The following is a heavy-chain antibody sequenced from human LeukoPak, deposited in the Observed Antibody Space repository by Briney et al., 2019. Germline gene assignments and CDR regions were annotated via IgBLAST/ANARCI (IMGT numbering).Heavy chain of an antibody. CDR3: ASRSGSYYNDY. D-gene: IGHD3-10*01. Sequence: PSETLSLACAVYGGSFSGCYWSWIRQPPGKGLEWIGEINHSGSTNYNPSLKSRVAISVDTSKNQFSLKLSSVTAADTAVYYCASRSGSYYNDYWGQGTLVTVSS. CDR1: GGSFSGCY. V-gene: IGHV4-34*01. J-gene: IGHJ4*02. CDR2: INHSGST.